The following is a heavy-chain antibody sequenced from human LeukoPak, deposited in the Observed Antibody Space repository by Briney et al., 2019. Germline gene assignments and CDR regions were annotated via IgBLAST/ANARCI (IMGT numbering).Heavy chain of an antibody. CDR2: IYHTGST. V-gene: IGHV4-38-2*01. D-gene: IGHD3-22*01. CDR3: ARCQHYFDSSASPRPYSFAS. Sequence: SETLSLTCAVSGYSISSGYYWGWIRQPPGKGLEGVGNIYHTGSTYYNPSLKGRVTISGDTSKNQFSLKLSSVTAADTAVYYCARCQHYFDSSASPRPYSFASWGRGNLVTVSS. CDR1: GYSISSGYY. J-gene: IGHJ4*02.